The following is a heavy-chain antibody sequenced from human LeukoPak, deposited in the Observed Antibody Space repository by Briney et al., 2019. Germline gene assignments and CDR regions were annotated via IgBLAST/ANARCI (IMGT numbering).Heavy chain of an antibody. Sequence: PGGSLRLSCAASGFTFSSYAMSWVRQAPGKGLEWVSAISGSGGSTYYADSVKGRFTISRDNSKNTLYLQMNSLRAEDTAAYYCAKERTVRENRGYSYGYPLDYWGQGTLVTVSS. J-gene: IGHJ4*02. CDR2: ISGSGGST. D-gene: IGHD5-18*01. CDR1: GFTFSSYA. V-gene: IGHV3-23*01. CDR3: AKERTVRENRGYSYGYPLDY.